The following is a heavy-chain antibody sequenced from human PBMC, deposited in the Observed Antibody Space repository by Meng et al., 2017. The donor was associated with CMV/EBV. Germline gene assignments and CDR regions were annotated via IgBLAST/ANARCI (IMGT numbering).Heavy chain of an antibody. D-gene: IGHD3-10*01. J-gene: IGHJ4*02. CDR1: GGSFSCYY. CDR3: ARGLWFGELSPFDY. V-gene: IGHV4-34*01. Sequence: QVQLQAAGSGPFKPSETLFPPCAVYGGSFSCYYWSWIRQPSGKGLEWIGEINHSGSTNYNPSLKSRVTISVDTSKNQFSLKLSSVTAADTAVYYCARGLWFGELSPFDYWGQGTLVTVSS. CDR2: INHSGST.